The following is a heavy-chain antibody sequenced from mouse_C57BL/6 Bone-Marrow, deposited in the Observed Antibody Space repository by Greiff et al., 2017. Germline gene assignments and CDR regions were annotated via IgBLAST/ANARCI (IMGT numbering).Heavy chain of an antibody. Sequence: VQLQQSGAELVKPGASVKISCKASGYAFSSYWMNWVKQRPGKGLEWIGQIYPGDGDTNYNGKFKGKATLTADKSSSTAYMQLSSLTSEDSAVYFGARGGDYDFSAWFAYWGQGTLVTVSA. CDR1: GYAFSSYW. J-gene: IGHJ3*01. D-gene: IGHD2-4*01. V-gene: IGHV1-80*01. CDR2: IYPGDGDT. CDR3: ARGGDYDFSAWFAY.